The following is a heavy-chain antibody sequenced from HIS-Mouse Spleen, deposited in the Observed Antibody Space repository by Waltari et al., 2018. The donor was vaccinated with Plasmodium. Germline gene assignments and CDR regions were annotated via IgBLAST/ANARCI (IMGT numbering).Heavy chain of an antibody. V-gene: IGHV4-34*01. J-gene: IGHJ4*02. Sequence: QVQLQQWGAGLLKPSETLSLTCAVYGGSFSGYYWDWIRQPPGKGLVWIGEINHSGSTNYNPSLKSRVTISVDTSKNQFSLKLSSVTAADTAVYYCAATYYDFWSGSYYWGQGTLVTVSS. D-gene: IGHD3-3*01. CDR2: INHSGST. CDR1: GGSFSGYY. CDR3: AATYYDFWSGSYY.